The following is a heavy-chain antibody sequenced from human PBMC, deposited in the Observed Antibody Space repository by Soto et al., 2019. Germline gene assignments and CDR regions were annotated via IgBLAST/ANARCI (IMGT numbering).Heavy chain of an antibody. Sequence: ASVKVSCKASGYTFTSYGISWVRQAPGQGLELMGWISAYNGNTNYAQKFQGRVTITRDTSASTAYLELSSLRSEDTAVYYCARAVAVAADFDYWGQGTLVTVSS. CDR3: ARAVAVAADFDY. CDR2: ISAYNGNT. CDR1: GYTFTSYG. J-gene: IGHJ4*02. V-gene: IGHV1-18*01. D-gene: IGHD6-19*01.